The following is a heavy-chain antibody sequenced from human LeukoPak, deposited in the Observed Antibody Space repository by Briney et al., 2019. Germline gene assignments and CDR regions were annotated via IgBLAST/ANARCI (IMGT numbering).Heavy chain of an antibody. Sequence: PGRSLRLSCAASGFTFSSYGMHWVLQAPGKGLEWVAVISYDGSNKYYADSVKGRFTISRDNSKNTLYLQMNSLRAEDTAVYYCARPWSGSYNWFDPWGQGTLVTVSS. J-gene: IGHJ5*02. CDR2: ISYDGSNK. V-gene: IGHV3-30*03. CDR1: GFTFSSYG. CDR3: ARPWSGSYNWFDP. D-gene: IGHD3-3*01.